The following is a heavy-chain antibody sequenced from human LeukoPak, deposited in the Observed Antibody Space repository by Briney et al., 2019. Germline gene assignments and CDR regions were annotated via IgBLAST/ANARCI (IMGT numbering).Heavy chain of an antibody. CDR3: AVQRTLWQQVLDH. CDR2: ISYDGSNK. CDR1: GFTFSSYG. Sequence: GRSLRLSCAASGFTFSSYGMHWVRQAPGKGLEWVAVISYDGSNKYYADSVKGRFTISRDNSKNTLYLQMNSLRAEDTAVYYCAVQRTLWQQVLDHWGQGVLVTVSS. V-gene: IGHV3-30*03. J-gene: IGHJ4*02. D-gene: IGHD6-13*01.